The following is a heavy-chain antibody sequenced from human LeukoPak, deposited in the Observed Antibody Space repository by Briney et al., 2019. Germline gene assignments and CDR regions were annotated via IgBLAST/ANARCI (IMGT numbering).Heavy chain of an antibody. CDR3: SKPVYSSSGYYGGHY. CDR1: GFTFSSFA. Sequence: GGSLRLSCAASGFTFSSFAMNWVRQTPGKELEWVSTISNSGGSTYYADSVKGRSTISRDNSKNTLYLQMISLRAEDTAVYYCSKPVYSSSGYYGGHYWGQGTLVTVSS. V-gene: IGHV3-23*01. D-gene: IGHD3-22*01. CDR2: ISNSGGST. J-gene: IGHJ4*02.